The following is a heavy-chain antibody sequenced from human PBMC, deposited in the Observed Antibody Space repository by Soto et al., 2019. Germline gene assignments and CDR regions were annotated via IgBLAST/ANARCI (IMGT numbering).Heavy chain of an antibody. D-gene: IGHD3-16*01. J-gene: IGHJ4*02. Sequence: SGPTLVNPTETLTLTCTVSGFSLSNARMGVSWIRQPPGKALEWLAHIFSNDEKSYSTSLKSRLTISKDTSKSQVVLTMTNMDPVDTATYYCARNRPYVWGRRYYFDYWGQGTLVTVSS. CDR2: IFSNDEK. V-gene: IGHV2-26*01. CDR3: ARNRPYVWGRRYYFDY. CDR1: GFSLSNARMG.